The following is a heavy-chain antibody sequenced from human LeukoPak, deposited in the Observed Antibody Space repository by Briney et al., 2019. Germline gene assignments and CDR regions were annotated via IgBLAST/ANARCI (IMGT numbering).Heavy chain of an antibody. D-gene: IGHD3-9*01. V-gene: IGHV4-59*11. CDR2: THYSGST. CDR1: GGPISSHY. J-gene: IGHJ2*01. Sequence: PSETLSLTCTVSGGPISSHYWSWIRQPPGKRLEWIGYTHYSGSTDKNPSLWSRVTMSVDTSKNQISLKLSSVTAADTAVYYCGRRTFYDTLTGSKYWYFDLWGLGTLVTVSS. CDR3: GRRTFYDTLTGSKYWYFDL.